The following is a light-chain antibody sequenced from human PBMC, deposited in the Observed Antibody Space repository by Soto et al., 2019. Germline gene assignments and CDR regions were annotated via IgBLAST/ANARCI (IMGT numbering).Light chain of an antibody. CDR1: SANIGAAYN. J-gene: IGLJ1*01. V-gene: IGLV1-40*01. Sequence: QSVLTQPPSVSGAPGQRVTISCTGSSANIGAAYNVDWYQQLPGTAPKLLIYGNNSRPSGVPARFSGSKSGTSASLAIAGLQAEDEGDYYCQSYDSSLSGYVFGTGTKLTVL. CDR2: GNN. CDR3: QSYDSSLSGYV.